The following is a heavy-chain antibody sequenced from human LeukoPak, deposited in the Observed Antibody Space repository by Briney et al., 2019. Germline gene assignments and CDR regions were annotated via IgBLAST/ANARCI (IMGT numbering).Heavy chain of an antibody. CDR1: GFTFNDYY. V-gene: IGHV3-11*01. CDR2: ISGNGITI. J-gene: IGHJ4*02. CDR3: TTDY. D-gene: IGHD4-17*01. Sequence: GGSLRLSCAASGFTFNDYYMSWVRQAPGKGLEWVSYISGNGITIYYADSMKGRFTISRDNAKNSLYLQMNSLKTEDTAVYYCTTDYWGQGTLVTVSS.